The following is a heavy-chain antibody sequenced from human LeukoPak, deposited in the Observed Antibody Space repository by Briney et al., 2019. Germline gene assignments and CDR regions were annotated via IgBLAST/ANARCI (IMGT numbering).Heavy chain of an antibody. Sequence: SVKVSCKASGGTFSSYAISWVRQAPGQGLEWMGRIIPIFGTANYAQKFQGRVTITADESTSTAYMELSSLRSEDTAVYYCARDRRPYSYGSGSGIFDYWGQGTLVTVSS. D-gene: IGHD3-10*01. V-gene: IGHV1-69*13. CDR1: GGTFSSYA. CDR2: IIPIFGTA. J-gene: IGHJ4*02. CDR3: ARDRRPYSYGSGSGIFDY.